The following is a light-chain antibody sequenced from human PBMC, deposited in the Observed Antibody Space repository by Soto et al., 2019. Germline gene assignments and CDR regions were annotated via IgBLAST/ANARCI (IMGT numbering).Light chain of an antibody. V-gene: IGKV3-15*01. J-gene: IGKJ1*01. CDR1: QSVTRN. Sequence: LSAATVSVTPRGRAALSYRASQSVTRNLAWYQQKPGQAPRLLIYGASTRATGIPARFSGSGSGTEFTLTISSLQSEDFAVYYCQQSNYWPATVGQGGKAAIK. CDR2: GAS. CDR3: QQSNYWPAT.